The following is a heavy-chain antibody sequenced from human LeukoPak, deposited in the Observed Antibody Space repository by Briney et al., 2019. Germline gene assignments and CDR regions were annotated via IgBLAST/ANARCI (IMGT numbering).Heavy chain of an antibody. V-gene: IGHV3-30*18. J-gene: IGHJ4*02. CDR3: AKDPRGYSYGQFDY. Sequence: GRSLRLSCAASGFTFSSYGMHWVRQAPGKGLGWVAVISYDGSNKYYADSVKGRFTISRDNSKNTLYLQMNSLRAEDTAVYYCAKDPRGYSYGQFDYWGQGTLVTVSS. CDR2: ISYDGSNK. D-gene: IGHD5-18*01. CDR1: GFTFSSYG.